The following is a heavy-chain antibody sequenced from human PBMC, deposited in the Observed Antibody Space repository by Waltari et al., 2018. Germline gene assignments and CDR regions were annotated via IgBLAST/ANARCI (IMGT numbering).Heavy chain of an antibody. CDR2: RSSSSSDI. D-gene: IGHD2-2*01. V-gene: IGHV3-21*01. CDR3: ARDLSTSSWRGYYYGMDV. Sequence: EVQLVESGGGLVKPGGSLRLSCAASGFTFSTYSMNWVRQAPGKGLEWVSYRSSSSSDIDNADSVKGRFTVSRDNAKNSLFLQMNSLRAEDTAVYYCARDLSTSSWRGYYYGMDVWGQGTMVTVSS. J-gene: IGHJ6*02. CDR1: GFTFSTYS.